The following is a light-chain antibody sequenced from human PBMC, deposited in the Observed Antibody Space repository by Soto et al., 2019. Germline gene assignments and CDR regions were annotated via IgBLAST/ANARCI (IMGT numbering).Light chain of an antibody. J-gene: IGKJ5*01. CDR1: QTITNW. CDR3: QQRSNWPLVT. Sequence: DIQMTQSPSILSASVGDRVTITCRSSQTITNWLAWYQQKPGKAPRLLIYDASSLESWVPSRFSGSGSGTEFTLTISSLEPEDFAVYYCQQRSNWPLVTFGQGTRLEI. V-gene: IGKV1-5*01. CDR2: DAS.